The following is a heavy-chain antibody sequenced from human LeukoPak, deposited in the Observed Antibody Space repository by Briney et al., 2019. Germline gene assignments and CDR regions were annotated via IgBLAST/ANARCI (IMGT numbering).Heavy chain of an antibody. CDR3: AREPPTTVTLDY. CDR2: IIPIFGTA. CDR1: GGTFSSYA. V-gene: IGHV1-69*06. D-gene: IGHD4-17*01. Sequence: SVKVSCKASGGTFSSYAISWVRQAPGQGFEWMGGIIPIFGTANYAQKFQGRVTITADKSTSTAYMELSSLRSEDTAVYYCAREPPTTVTLDYWGQGTLVTVSS. J-gene: IGHJ4*02.